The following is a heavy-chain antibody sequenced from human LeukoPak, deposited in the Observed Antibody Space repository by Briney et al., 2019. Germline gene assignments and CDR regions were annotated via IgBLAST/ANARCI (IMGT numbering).Heavy chain of an antibody. J-gene: IGHJ3*02. CDR1: GGSISSYY. D-gene: IGHD1-1*01. V-gene: IGHV4-59*01. Sequence: PSETLSLTCTVSGGSISSYYWSWIRQSPGKGLEWIGYIHYSGSTNYNPSLKNRVTMSVDTSKNQFSLKLNSVTAAATAVYYCARFQYKAAFDIWGQGTMVTVSS. CDR3: ARFQYKAAFDI. CDR2: IHYSGST.